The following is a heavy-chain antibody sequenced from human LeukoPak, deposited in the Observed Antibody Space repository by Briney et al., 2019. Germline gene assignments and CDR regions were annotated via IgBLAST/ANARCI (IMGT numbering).Heavy chain of an antibody. V-gene: IGHV3-7*01. D-gene: IGHD6-19*01. J-gene: IGHJ4*02. Sequence: GGSLRLSCAASGFTFSSYWMAWVRQAPGKGREWVANIKQDGSEKYYVDSVKGRFTIPRDNAKNSLYLQMNSLRAEDTAVYYCASTLVGAVARRDHWGQGTLVTVSS. CDR2: IKQDGSEK. CDR3: ASTLVGAVARRDH. CDR1: GFTFSSYW.